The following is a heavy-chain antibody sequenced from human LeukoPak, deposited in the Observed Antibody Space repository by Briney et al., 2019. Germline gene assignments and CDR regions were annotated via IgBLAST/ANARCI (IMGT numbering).Heavy chain of an antibody. CDR3: ARELGAPFDY. D-gene: IGHD4/OR15-4a*01. Sequence: GGSLRLSCAAAGSTFADYGMSWVRQAPGKGLEWVSGINRNGGSTVYADSVKDRFTLFKDNAKTSLYLQMSSLRAEVTAWDYCARELGAPFDYWGQGSLVTVSS. J-gene: IGHJ4*02. CDR1: GSTFADYG. V-gene: IGHV3-20*04. CDR2: INRNGGST.